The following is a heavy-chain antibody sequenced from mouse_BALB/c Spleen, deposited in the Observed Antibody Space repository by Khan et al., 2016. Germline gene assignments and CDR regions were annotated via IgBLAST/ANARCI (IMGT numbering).Heavy chain of an antibody. J-gene: IGHJ3*01. CDR3: ARGAY. CDR2: ILPGTGST. CDR1: GYTFSRYW. Sequence: QVQLQQSGAELMKPGASVKISCKAPGYTFSRYWIEWVKERPGHGLAWIGEILPGTGSTNYNEKLKGKATFTAETSSNTAYIQLSSLTSEDSAVYYCARGAYWGRGTLVTVSA. V-gene: IGHV1-9*01.